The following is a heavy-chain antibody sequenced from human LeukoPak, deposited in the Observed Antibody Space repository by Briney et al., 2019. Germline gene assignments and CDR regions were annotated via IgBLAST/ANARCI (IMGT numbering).Heavy chain of an antibody. Sequence: SETLSLTCTVSGGSISSSSYYWDWIRQPPGKGLEWIGSLYYSGSTYYNPSLKSRVTISVDTSKNQFSLKLSSVTAADTAVYYCARADRLAADWSTFDYWGQGTLVTVSS. J-gene: IGHJ4*02. CDR2: LYYSGST. D-gene: IGHD3-9*01. CDR1: GGSISSSSYY. CDR3: ARADRLAADWSTFDY. V-gene: IGHV4-39*01.